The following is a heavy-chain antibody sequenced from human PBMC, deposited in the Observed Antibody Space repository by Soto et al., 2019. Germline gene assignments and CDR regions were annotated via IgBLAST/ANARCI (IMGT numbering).Heavy chain of an antibody. Sequence: PSETLSLTCTVASSSISSGGYYWSWSRQHPGKGLEWIGYIYYSESTYYNPSLKSRVTISVDTSKNQFSLKLSSVTAADTAVYYCARGYDYVWGSYRHIGNNWFDPWGQGTLVTVSS. D-gene: IGHD3-16*02. V-gene: IGHV4-31*03. CDR2: IYYSEST. J-gene: IGHJ5*02. CDR1: SSSISSGGYY. CDR3: ARGYDYVWGSYRHIGNNWFDP.